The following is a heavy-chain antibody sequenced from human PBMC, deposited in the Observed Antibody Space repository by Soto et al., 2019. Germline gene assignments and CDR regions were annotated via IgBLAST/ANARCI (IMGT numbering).Heavy chain of an antibody. Sequence: PGGSLRLSCAASGFTFSSYWMSWVRQAPGKGLEWVANIKQDGSEKYYVDSVKGRFTISRDNAKNSLYLQMNSLRAEDTAVYYCATFPTYYDFRSGLADAFDIWGQGTMVTVSS. D-gene: IGHD3-3*01. V-gene: IGHV3-7*01. CDR2: IKQDGSEK. CDR1: GFTFSSYW. J-gene: IGHJ3*02. CDR3: ATFPTYYDFRSGLADAFDI.